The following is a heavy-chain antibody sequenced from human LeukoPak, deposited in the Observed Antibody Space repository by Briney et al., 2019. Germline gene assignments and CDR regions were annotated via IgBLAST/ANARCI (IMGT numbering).Heavy chain of an antibody. D-gene: IGHD2-8*01. CDR3: AKAGNGFGY. V-gene: IGHV3-7*01. J-gene: IGHJ4*02. CDR1: GFTFSDFH. Sequence: QPGGSLRLSCAGSGFTFSDFHMSWIRQAPGKGLEWVANIKQDGSEKNYVDSVKGRFTISRDNAKSSLYLQMNSLRVEDTAVYYCAKAGNGFGYWGQGALVTVSS. CDR2: IKQDGSEK.